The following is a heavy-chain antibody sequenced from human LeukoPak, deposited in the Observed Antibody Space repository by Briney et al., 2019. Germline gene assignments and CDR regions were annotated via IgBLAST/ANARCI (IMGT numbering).Heavy chain of an antibody. CDR2: IIPILGIA. V-gene: IGHV1-69*04. Sequence: SVQVSCKASGGTFSSYTISWVRQAPGQGLEWMGRIIPILGIANYAQKFQGRVTITADKSTSTAYMELSSLRSEDTAVYYCAREGYSSSSENDYWGQGTLVTVSS. D-gene: IGHD6-6*01. CDR3: AREGYSSSSENDY. J-gene: IGHJ4*02. CDR1: GGTFSSYT.